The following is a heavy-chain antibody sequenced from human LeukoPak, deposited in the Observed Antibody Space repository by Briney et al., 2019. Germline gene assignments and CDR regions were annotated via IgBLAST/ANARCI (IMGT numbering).Heavy chain of an antibody. CDR1: GGTFSSYA. CDR3: ARDRRYSYGTDAFDI. CDR2: IIPILGIA. J-gene: IGHJ3*02. Sequence: GSSVKVSCKASGGTFSSYAISWVRQAPGQGLEWMGRIIPILGIANYAQKFQGRVTMTTDTSTSTAYMELRSLRSDDTAVYYCARDRRYSYGTDAFDIWGQGTMVTVSS. V-gene: IGHV1-69*04. D-gene: IGHD5-18*01.